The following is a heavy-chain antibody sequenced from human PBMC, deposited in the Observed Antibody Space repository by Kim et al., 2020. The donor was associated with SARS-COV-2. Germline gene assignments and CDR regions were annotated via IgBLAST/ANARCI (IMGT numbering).Heavy chain of an antibody. CDR1: GFTFSSYE. CDR3: ASSAYYDSSGYYPKDAFDI. D-gene: IGHD3-22*01. Sequence: GGSLRLSCAASGFTFSSYEMNWVRQAPGKGLEWVSYISSSGSTIYYADSVKGRFTISRDNAKNSLYLQMNSLRAEDTAVYYCASSAYYDSSGYYPKDAFDIWGQGTMVTVSS. V-gene: IGHV3-48*03. CDR2: ISSSGSTI. J-gene: IGHJ3*02.